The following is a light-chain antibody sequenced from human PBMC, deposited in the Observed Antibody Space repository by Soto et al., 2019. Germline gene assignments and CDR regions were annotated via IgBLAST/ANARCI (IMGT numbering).Light chain of an antibody. J-gene: IGKJ1*01. CDR2: GAS. CDR1: QSISSN. Sequence: EIVMTQSPATLSVSPGEIATLSFRASQSISSNLAWYQQTPGQAPRLLLYGASTRATGIPARFSVSGSGTEFTLTISSLRSEDVAVYYCQQYNDWPRTFGQGTKVESK. V-gene: IGKV3-15*01. CDR3: QQYNDWPRT.